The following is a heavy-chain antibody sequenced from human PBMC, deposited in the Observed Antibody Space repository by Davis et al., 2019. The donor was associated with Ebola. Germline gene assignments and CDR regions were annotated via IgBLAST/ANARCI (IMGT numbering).Heavy chain of an antibody. Sequence: PGGSLRLSCAASGFTFNTYAMAWVRQAPGKGLEWVSTYGTSADTYYADSVKGRFTISRDNSKNTLYLQMNGLRVEDTAIYYCAKDNRNIWSEVWGQGTMVTVSS. CDR1: GFTFNTYA. J-gene: IGHJ3*01. V-gene: IGHV3-23*01. CDR3: AKDNRNIWSEV. CDR2: GTSADT. D-gene: IGHD2/OR15-2a*01.